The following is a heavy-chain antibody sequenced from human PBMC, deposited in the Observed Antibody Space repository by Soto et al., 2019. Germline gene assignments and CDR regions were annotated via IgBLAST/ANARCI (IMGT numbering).Heavy chain of an antibody. CDR2: IYSGGST. J-gene: IGHJ4*02. V-gene: IGHV3-53*01. CDR1: GFTVSTNY. D-gene: IGHD3-22*01. CDR3: ARRSSGYPYYFDY. Sequence: GSLSLSCAASGFTVSTNYMSWVRQAPGKGLEWVSLIYSGGSTYYADSVKGRFTISSDNSKNTLYLQMNSLRAEDTAVYYCARRSSGYPYYFDYWGQGTLVTVSS.